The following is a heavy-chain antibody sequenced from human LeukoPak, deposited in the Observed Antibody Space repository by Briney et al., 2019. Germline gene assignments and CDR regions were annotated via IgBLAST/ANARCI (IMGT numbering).Heavy chain of an antibody. D-gene: IGHD4-17*01. CDR3: ARVVDYEEYYYYMDV. J-gene: IGHJ6*03. Sequence: SVKVSCKASGGTFSSYAISWVRQAPGQGLEWMGGITPIFGTANYAQKFQGRVTITADESTSTAYMELSSLRSEDTAVYYCARVVDYEEYYYYMDVWGKGTTVTVSS. CDR1: GGTFSSYA. V-gene: IGHV1-69*13. CDR2: ITPIFGTA.